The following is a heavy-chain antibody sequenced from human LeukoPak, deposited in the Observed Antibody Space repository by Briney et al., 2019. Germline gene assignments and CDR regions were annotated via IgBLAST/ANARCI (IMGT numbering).Heavy chain of an antibody. CDR3: ARVGYCGGGSCYQPGATDY. V-gene: IGHV7-4-1*02. CDR2: INTNTGNP. D-gene: IGHD2-15*01. CDR1: GYTFTSYA. J-gene: IGHJ4*02. Sequence: HGASVKVSCKASGYTFTSYAMNWVRQAPGQGLEWMGWINTNTGNPTYPQGFTGRFVFSSDISVSTAYLQISSLKAEDTAVYYCARVGYCGGGSCYQPGATDYWGQGTLVTVSS.